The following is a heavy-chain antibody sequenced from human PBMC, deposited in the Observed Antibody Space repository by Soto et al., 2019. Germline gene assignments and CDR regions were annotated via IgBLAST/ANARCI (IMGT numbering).Heavy chain of an antibody. CDR2: IHHTGNP. J-gene: IGHJ5*02. Sequence: QVHLRESGPRLVKPSETLSLTCAVSGTSVSSTFWWTWVRQAPGKGLEWIGEIHHTGNPKYNPSPKTRVRMSVDSSNNELYLKITSVTAADPAVYYCTTLPPRIVVVVTELPTWGRETLVTVSS. CDR3: TTLPPRIVVVVTELPT. CDR1: GTSVSSTFW. V-gene: IGHV4-4*02. D-gene: IGHD2-21*02.